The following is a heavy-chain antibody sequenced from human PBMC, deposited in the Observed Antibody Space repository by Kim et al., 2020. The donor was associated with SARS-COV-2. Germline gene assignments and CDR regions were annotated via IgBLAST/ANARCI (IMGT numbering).Heavy chain of an antibody. D-gene: IGHD3-10*01. V-gene: IGHV1-69*06. CDR3: ARERITLTVRGGQYGMDV. J-gene: IGHJ6*02. CDR2: IIPIFGTA. Sequence: SVKVSCKASGGTFSSYAISWVRQAPGQALEWMGGIIPIFGTANYAQKFQGRVTITADKSTSTAYMELSSLRSEDTAVYYCARERITLTVRGGQYGMDVWGQGTTVTVSS. CDR1: GGTFSSYA.